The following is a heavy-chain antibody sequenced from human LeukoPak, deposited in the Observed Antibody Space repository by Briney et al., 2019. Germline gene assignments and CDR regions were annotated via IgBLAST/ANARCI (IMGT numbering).Heavy chain of an antibody. D-gene: IGHD3-22*01. CDR3: ARGRYDSSGRQYFDY. V-gene: IGHV4-61*05. J-gene: IGHJ4*02. Sequence: SSETLSLTCTVSGDSISSSRYFWVWFRQSPGKGLEWIGYIYYSGSTNYNPSLKSRVTISVDTSKNQFSLKLSSVTAADTAVYYCARGRYDSSGRQYFDYWGQGTLVTVSS. CDR1: GDSISSSRYF. CDR2: IYYSGST.